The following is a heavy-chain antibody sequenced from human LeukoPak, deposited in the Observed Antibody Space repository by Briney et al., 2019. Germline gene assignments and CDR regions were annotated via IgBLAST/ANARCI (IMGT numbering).Heavy chain of an antibody. Sequence: GGSLRLSCAASGFTFSSYWMSWVRQAPGKGLEWVANIKQDGSEKYYADSVKGRLTISRDNSKNTLYLQMNSLRGEDTAVYYCAKDRKTYYYDSSGYFFDYWGQGTLVTVSS. CDR1: GFTFSSYW. D-gene: IGHD3-22*01. J-gene: IGHJ4*02. CDR2: IKQDGSEK. CDR3: AKDRKTYYYDSSGYFFDY. V-gene: IGHV3-7*01.